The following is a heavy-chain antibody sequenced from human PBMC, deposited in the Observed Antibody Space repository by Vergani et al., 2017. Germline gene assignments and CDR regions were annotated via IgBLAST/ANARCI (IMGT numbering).Heavy chain of an antibody. Sequence: EVQLVESGGGLIQPGGSLRLSCAASGFTVSSNYMSWVRQAPGKGLEWVSVIYSGGSTYYADSVKGRFTISRDNSKNTLYLQMSSLRADDTAVYYCARDRGETLGADAFDIWGQGTMVTVSS. J-gene: IGHJ3*02. CDR3: ARDRGETLGADAFDI. V-gene: IGHV3-53*01. CDR1: GFTVSSNY. D-gene: IGHD3-16*01. CDR2: IYSGGST.